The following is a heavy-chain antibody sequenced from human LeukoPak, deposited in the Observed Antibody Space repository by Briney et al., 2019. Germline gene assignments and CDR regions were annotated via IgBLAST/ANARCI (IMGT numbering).Heavy chain of an antibody. D-gene: IGHD3-16*01. CDR3: ARGRGTFDY. CDR1: GFTFSSNA. V-gene: IGHV3-66*01. CDR2: IYSGGST. Sequence: GGSLRLSCAASGFTFSSNAMSWVRQAPGKGLEWVSVIYSGGSTYYADSVKGRFTISRDNSKKTLYLQMNSLRAEDTAVYYCARGRGTFDYWGQGTLVTVSS. J-gene: IGHJ4*02.